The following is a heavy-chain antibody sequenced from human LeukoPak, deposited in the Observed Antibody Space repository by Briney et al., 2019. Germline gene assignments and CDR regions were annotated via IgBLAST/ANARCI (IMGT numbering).Heavy chain of an antibody. V-gene: IGHV3-23*01. Sequence: GGSLRLSCAASGFTFSNAWMSWVRQAPGKGLEWVAAISGSGGSTYYADSVKGRFTISRDNSKNTLFLQMNSLRAEDTAVYYCAKGWQRFDPWGQGTLVTVSS. D-gene: IGHD2-15*01. CDR3: AKGWQRFDP. J-gene: IGHJ5*02. CDR2: ISGSGGST. CDR1: GFTFSNAW.